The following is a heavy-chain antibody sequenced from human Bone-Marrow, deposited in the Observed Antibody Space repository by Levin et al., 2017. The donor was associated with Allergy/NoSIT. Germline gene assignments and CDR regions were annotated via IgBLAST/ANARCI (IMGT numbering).Heavy chain of an antibody. D-gene: IGHD2-2*01. CDR2: IYYNGRT. CDR3: ARGNAWHFDY. J-gene: IGHJ4*02. Sequence: SETLSLTCAVSGDSVSSGSYYWNWFRQSPGKGLEWIAYIYYNGRTNYNPSLRSRISTSVDASKNQFSLKLNSVTAADTAVYFCARGNAWHFDYWGQGTLVPVSS. V-gene: IGHV4-61*01. CDR1: GDSVSSGSYY.